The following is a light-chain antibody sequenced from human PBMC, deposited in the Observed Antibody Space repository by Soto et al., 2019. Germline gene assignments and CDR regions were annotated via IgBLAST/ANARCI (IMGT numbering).Light chain of an antibody. CDR1: QSISSY. V-gene: IGKV1-39*01. J-gene: IGKJ3*01. Sequence: DIQMTQSPSSLSASVGDRVTITCRASQSISSYLNWYQQKPGKAPKLLIYAASSLQSGVPTRFSGSGSGTDFPLTISSLQPEDFATYYCQHSYSTLGTFGPGTKVDIK. CDR2: AAS. CDR3: QHSYSTLGT.